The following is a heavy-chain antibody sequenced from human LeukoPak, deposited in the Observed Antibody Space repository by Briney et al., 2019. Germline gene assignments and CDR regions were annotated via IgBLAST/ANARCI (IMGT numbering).Heavy chain of an antibody. CDR3: AREYEEGFDY. CDR2: INYDGTTT. V-gene: IGHV3-74*01. Sequence: GGSLRLSCAASGFNFSSYWMHWVRQAPGKGLVWISRINYDGTTTSYADSVKGRFTTSRDNAKNSLYLEMNSLRAEDTAVYYCAREYEEGFDYWGQGTLVTVSS. D-gene: IGHD3-16*01. CDR1: GFNFSSYW. J-gene: IGHJ4*02.